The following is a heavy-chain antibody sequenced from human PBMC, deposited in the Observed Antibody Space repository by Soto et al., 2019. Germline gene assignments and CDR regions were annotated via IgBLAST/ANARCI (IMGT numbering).Heavy chain of an antibody. CDR1: GGTFSSYT. CDR2: IIPILGIA. D-gene: IGHD1-26*01. J-gene: IGHJ4*02. Sequence: SVKVSCKASGGTFSSYTISWVRQAPGQGLEWMGRIIPILGIANYAQKFQGRVTITADESTSTAYMELSSLRSEDTAVYYCARSLVGATLSFDYWGQGTLVTVSS. CDR3: ARSLVGATLSFDY. V-gene: IGHV1-69*02.